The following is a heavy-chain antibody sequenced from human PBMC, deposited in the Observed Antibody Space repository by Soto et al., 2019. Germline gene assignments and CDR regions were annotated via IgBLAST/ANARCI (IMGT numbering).Heavy chain of an antibody. J-gene: IGHJ6*02. D-gene: IGHD2-8*01. V-gene: IGHV5-10-1*01. CDR3: PRILYAGAYYQYGVDA. Sequence: SSVRPISGKGLKWMGGVDPLDSYVNYSPSFQVHVTISADKSLSTAYLQWASLKASDTAMYYCPRILYAGAYYQYGVDAWGQGHPVTASS. CDR2: VDPLDSYV.